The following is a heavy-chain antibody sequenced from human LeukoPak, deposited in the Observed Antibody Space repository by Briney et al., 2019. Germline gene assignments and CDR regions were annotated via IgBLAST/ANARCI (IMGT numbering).Heavy chain of an antibody. V-gene: IGHV1-69*01. CDR3: ARTNDDILTGAFDY. CDR1: GGTFSSYA. Sequence: SVKVSCKASGGTFSSYAISWVRQAPGQGLEWMGGIIPIFGTANYAQKFQGRVTITADESTSTAYMELSSLRSEDTAVYYCARTNDDILTGAFDYWGQGTLVTVSS. CDR2: IIPIFGTA. J-gene: IGHJ4*02. D-gene: IGHD3-9*01.